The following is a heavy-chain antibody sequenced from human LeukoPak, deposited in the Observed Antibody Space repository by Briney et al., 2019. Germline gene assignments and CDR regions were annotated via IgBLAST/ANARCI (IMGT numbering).Heavy chain of an antibody. J-gene: IGHJ6*03. D-gene: IGHD4-17*01. CDR3: TVTTSYYYYYMDV. Sequence: GGSLRLSCAASGFTFSSYSMNWVRQAPGKGLEWVSSISISSSYIYYADSVKGRFTISRDNAKNSLYLQMNSLRAEDTAVYYCTVTTSYYYYYMDVWGKGTTVTVSS. CDR1: GFTFSSYS. CDR2: ISISSSYI. V-gene: IGHV3-21*01.